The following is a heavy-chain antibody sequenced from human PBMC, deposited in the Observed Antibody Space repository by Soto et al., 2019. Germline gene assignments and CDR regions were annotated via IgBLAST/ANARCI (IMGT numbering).Heavy chain of an antibody. CDR2: INHSGST. CDR1: GGSFSGYY. Sequence: SETLSLTCAVYGGSFSGYYWSWIRQPPGKGLEWIGEINHSGSTNYNPSLKSRVTISVDTSKNQFSLKLSSVTAADTAVYYCGRGPYLVGVSASEDYNGRSVWGRGTRGTAAS. D-gene: IGHD2-21*01. J-gene: IGHJ6*02. CDR3: GRGPYLVGVSASEDYNGRSV. V-gene: IGHV4-34*01.